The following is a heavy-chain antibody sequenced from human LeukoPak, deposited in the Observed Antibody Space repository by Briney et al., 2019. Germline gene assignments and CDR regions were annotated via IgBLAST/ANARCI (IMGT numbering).Heavy chain of an antibody. J-gene: IGHJ6*03. CDR2: INSDGSST. CDR1: GFTFSSYW. D-gene: IGHD3-10*01. CDR3: AKRARITMVRGVIEGMGPLGNYYYYMDV. V-gene: IGHV3-74*01. Sequence: GGSLRLSCAASGFTFSSYWMHWVRQAPGKGLVWVSRINSDGSSTSYADSVKGRFTISRDNSKNTLYLQMNSLRAEDTAVYYCAKRARITMVRGVIEGMGPLGNYYYYMDVWGKGTTVTISS.